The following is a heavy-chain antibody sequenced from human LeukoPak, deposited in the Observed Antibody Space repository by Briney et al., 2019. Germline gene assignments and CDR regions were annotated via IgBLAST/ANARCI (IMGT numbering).Heavy chain of an antibody. CDR1: GGSISSGGYY. Sequence: MPSETLSLTCTVSGGSISSGGYYWSWIRQPPGKGLEWIGYIYYSGSTNYNPSLKSRVTISVDTSKNQFSLKLSSVTAADTAVYYCARLTTTMIVVWGQGTLVTVSS. J-gene: IGHJ4*02. D-gene: IGHD3-22*01. V-gene: IGHV4-61*08. CDR3: ARLTTTMIVV. CDR2: IYYSGST.